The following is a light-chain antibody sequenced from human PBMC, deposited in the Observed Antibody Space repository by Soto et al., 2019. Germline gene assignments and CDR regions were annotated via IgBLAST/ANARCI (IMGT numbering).Light chain of an antibody. CDR3: QKYNSAPWT. CDR1: QTISSW. V-gene: IGKV1-5*03. J-gene: IGKJ1*01. Sequence: DIQMTQSPSTLSGSVGDRVTITCRASQTISSWLAWYQQKPGKSPKLLIYKASTLKSGVPSRFSGSGSGTDFTLTISSLQPEDVATYYCQKYNSAPWTFGQGTKVDI. CDR2: KAS.